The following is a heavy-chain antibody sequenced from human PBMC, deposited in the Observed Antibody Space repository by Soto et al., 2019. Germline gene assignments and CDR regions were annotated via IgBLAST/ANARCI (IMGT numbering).Heavy chain of an antibody. D-gene: IGHD6-19*01. CDR1: GFTFSSYA. J-gene: IGHJ4*02. Sequence: PGGSLRLNYAASGFTFSSYAMNWDRQAPGKGLEWVSAISGSGGSTYYADSVKGRFTISRDNSKNTLYLQMNSLRAEDTAVHYCAKITAVAGYRPTYFDYWGQGTLVTVSS. CDR3: AKITAVAGYRPTYFDY. V-gene: IGHV3-23*01. CDR2: ISGSGGST.